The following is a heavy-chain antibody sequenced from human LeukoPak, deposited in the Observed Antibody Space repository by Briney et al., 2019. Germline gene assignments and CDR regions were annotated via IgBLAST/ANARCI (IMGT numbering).Heavy chain of an antibody. CDR1: GYSISSGYY. J-gene: IGHJ4*02. Sequence: PTDPLSLNCAVSGYSISSGYYWGWIRQPPGKGLEWIGNIYHSSNTYYSPSLKSRVTIPVDMSKNHFSLKLSSMTAADTAVYYCAAIAVAAQFDFWGQGILVTVSS. CDR2: IYHSSNT. CDR3: AAIAVAAQFDF. V-gene: IGHV4-38-2*01. D-gene: IGHD6-19*01.